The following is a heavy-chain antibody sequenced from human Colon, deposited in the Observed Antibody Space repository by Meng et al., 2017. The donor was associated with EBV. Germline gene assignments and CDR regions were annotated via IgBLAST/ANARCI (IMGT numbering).Heavy chain of an antibody. CDR1: GGSISSNGYY. CDR2: IYHSGST. CDR3: ARRRGGSGRDC. V-gene: IGHV4-39*01. Sequence: LKLREWGPGRVKPSAPLSLPCTVSGGSISSNGYYWDWVRRPPGKGLEWIGAIYHSGSTSYNPSLQSRVTMFVDTSKNQFSLMLAYVTATDTAVYYCARRRGGSGRDCWGQGTLVTVSS. D-gene: IGHD3-10*01. J-gene: IGHJ4*02.